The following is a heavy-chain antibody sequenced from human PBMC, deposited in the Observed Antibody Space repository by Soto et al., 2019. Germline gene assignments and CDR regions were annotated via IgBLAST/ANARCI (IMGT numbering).Heavy chain of an antibody. CDR2: IWYDGTNK. Sequence: QVQLVESGGGVVRPGRSPRLSCAASGFIFSNYGMHWVRQAAGKGLEWVAVIWYDGTNKYYADSVKGRFTISRDNSKNALYLQMNSLRAEDMAVYYCARAGDIVMGTHELGAFDIWGQGTVVTVSS. CDR1: GFIFSNYG. V-gene: IGHV3-33*01. J-gene: IGHJ3*02. D-gene: IGHD5-18*01. CDR3: ARAGDIVMGTHELGAFDI.